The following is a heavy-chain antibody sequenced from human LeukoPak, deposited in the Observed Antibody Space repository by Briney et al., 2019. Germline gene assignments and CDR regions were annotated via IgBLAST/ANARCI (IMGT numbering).Heavy chain of an antibody. CDR2: INHSGST. Sequence: SETLSLTCAVSGGSFSGYYWGWIRQPPGKGLEWIGEINHSGSTYYDPSLKSRVIISLDTSKNQFSLKLNPVTAADTAVYYCASGYSSDFDYWGQGTLVTVSS. CDR3: ASGYSSDFDY. CDR1: GGSFSGYY. J-gene: IGHJ4*02. D-gene: IGHD5-18*01. V-gene: IGHV4-34*01.